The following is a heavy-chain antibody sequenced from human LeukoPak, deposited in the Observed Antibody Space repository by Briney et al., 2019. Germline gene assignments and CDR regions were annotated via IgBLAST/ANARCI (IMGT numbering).Heavy chain of an antibody. V-gene: IGHV6-1*01. CDR1: GDSVASNSAA. CDR2: TYYRSKWHN. CDR3: AREGGYAKFAAYWYFDL. D-gene: IGHD5-12*01. Sequence: KCSQTLSLTCAISGDSVASNSAAWNWIRQSPSRGLEWLGRTYYRSKWHNDYEVSVKSRITINPDTSTNQFSLQLNSVTPEDTAVYYCAREGGYAKFAAYWYFDLWGRGTLVTVSS. J-gene: IGHJ2*01.